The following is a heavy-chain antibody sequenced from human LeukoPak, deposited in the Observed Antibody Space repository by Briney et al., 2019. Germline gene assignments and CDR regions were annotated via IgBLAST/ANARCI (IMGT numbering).Heavy chain of an antibody. V-gene: IGHV4-4*07. Sequence: PSETLSLTCTVSGGSISSYYWSWIRQPAGKGLEWIGRTDASESTKYNPSLKGRVSMSVETAKNQFSLKLSSVTAADTAVYFCARGGDGYMTYWYFDFWGRGTLVTVSS. D-gene: IGHD5-24*01. J-gene: IGHJ2*01. CDR3: ARGGDGYMTYWYFDF. CDR2: TDASEST. CDR1: GGSISSYY.